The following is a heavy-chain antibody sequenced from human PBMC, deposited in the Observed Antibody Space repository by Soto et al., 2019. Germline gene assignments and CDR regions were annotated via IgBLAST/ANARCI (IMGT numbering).Heavy chain of an antibody. V-gene: IGHV6-1*01. CDR1: GDSVSSKSAA. D-gene: IGHD1-26*01. CDR3: TRALSGSYDS. Sequence: PSQTLSLTCAISGDSVSSKSAAWNWIRQSPSRGLEWLGRTYCRSKWSTDYAVSVKSRITINSDTSKNQFSLQLNSVTPEDTAVYYCTRALSGSYDSWGQGALVTVSS. CDR2: TYCRSKWST. J-gene: IGHJ5*01.